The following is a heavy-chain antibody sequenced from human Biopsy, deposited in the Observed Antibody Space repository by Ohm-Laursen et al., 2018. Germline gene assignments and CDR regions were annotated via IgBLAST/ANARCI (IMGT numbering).Heavy chain of an antibody. CDR2: IYWSGTT. V-gene: IGHV4-39*07. CDR3: ARELMEYYGSSGYFDH. J-gene: IGHJ4*02. CDR1: GASIRESSSY. D-gene: IGHD3-22*01. Sequence: TLSLTCTVSGASIRESSSYWNWVRQPPGKGLEWIGTIYWSGTTYYNPSLESRVTMSLDTSKKLFSLKLSSVTAGDTAMYYCARELMEYYGSSGYFDHWGQGSLVTVSS.